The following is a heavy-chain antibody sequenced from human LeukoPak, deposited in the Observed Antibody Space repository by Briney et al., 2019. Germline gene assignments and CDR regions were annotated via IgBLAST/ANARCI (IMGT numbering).Heavy chain of an antibody. Sequence: SETLSLTCAVYGGSFSGYYWSWIRQPPGKGLEWIGEINHNGSTNHNPSLKSRVTISVDTSKNQFSLKLSSVTAADTAVYYCARRIAARPRGWFDPWGQGTLVTVSS. CDR3: ARRIAARPRGWFDP. V-gene: IGHV4-34*01. D-gene: IGHD6-6*01. J-gene: IGHJ5*02. CDR2: INHNGST. CDR1: GGSFSGYY.